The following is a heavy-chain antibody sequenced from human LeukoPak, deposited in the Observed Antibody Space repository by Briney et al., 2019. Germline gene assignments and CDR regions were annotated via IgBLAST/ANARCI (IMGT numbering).Heavy chain of an antibody. CDR2: IHYRGST. Sequence: SETLSLTCTVSGGSISSGDYYWNWIRQHPGRGLEWIGNIHYRGSTYFNPSLRSRVTISVDTSKNQFSLKLSSVTAADTAVYYCARNAGRGAYRNYYYYMDVWGKGTTVTVSS. V-gene: IGHV4-31*03. D-gene: IGHD1-14*01. J-gene: IGHJ6*03. CDR3: ARNAGRGAYRNYYYYMDV. CDR1: GGSISSGDYY.